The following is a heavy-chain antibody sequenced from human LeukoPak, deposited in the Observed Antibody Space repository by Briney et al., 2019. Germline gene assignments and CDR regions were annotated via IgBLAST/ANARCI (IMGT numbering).Heavy chain of an antibody. D-gene: IGHD5-18*01. CDR2: IYYSGST. Sequence: PSETLSLTCTVSGGSISSGDYYWSWIRQPPGKGLEWIGYIYYSGSTYYNPSLKSRVTISVDTSKNQFSLKLSSVTAADTAVYYCARGRGGYSYGERLYYFDYWGQGTLVTVSS. J-gene: IGHJ4*02. CDR1: GGSISSGDYY. CDR3: ARGRGGYSYGERLYYFDY. V-gene: IGHV4-30-4*01.